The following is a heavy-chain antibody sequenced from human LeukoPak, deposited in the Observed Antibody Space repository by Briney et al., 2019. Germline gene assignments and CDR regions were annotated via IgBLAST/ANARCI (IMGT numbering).Heavy chain of an antibody. CDR1: GFTVSSNY. CDR3: ARALLLNWLRNGLFDY. V-gene: IGHV3-66*01. CDR2: IYSGGST. J-gene: IGHJ4*02. Sequence: PGGSLRLSCSVPGFTVSSNYMSWVRQAPGKGLEWVSVIYSGGSTYYADSVKGRFTISRDNSKNTLYLQMNSLRAEDTAVYYCARALLLNWLRNGLFDYWGQGTLVTVSS. D-gene: IGHD3/OR15-3a*01.